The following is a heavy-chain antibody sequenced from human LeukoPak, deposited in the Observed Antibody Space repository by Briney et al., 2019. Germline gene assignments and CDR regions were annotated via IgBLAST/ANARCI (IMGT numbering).Heavy chain of an antibody. CDR3: ATMSLGS. J-gene: IGHJ5*02. CDR2: INSNGDST. D-gene: IGHD1-26*01. CDR1: GFTFSSYA. Sequence: GGSLRLSCAASGFTFSSYAMHWVRQAPGKGLEYVSAINSNGDSTYYANSVKGRFTISRDNSKNTLYLQMGSLRAEDMAVYYCATMSLGSWGQGTLVTVSS. V-gene: IGHV3-64*01.